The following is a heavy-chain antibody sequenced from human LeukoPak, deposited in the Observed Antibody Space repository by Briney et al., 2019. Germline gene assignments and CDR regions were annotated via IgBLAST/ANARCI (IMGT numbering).Heavy chain of an antibody. V-gene: IGHV1-18*01. Sequence: ASVKVSCKASGYTFTSYGISWVRQAPGQELEWMGWINAYNGNTNYAQKLQGRVTMTTDTSTSTAYMELRSLRSDDTAVYYCARAQRWGPYSGYDDTALEYFQHWGQGTLVTVSS. CDR2: INAYNGNT. CDR1: GYTFTSYG. D-gene: IGHD5-12*01. CDR3: ARAQRWGPYSGYDDTALEYFQH. J-gene: IGHJ1*01.